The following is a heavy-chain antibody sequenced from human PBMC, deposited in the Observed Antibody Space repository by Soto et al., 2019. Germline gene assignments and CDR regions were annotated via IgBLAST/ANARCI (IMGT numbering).Heavy chain of an antibody. J-gene: IGHJ5*02. D-gene: IGHD3-22*01. V-gene: IGHV4-34*01. CDR3: ASSLGNSGYDDWFDP. Sequence: SETLSLTCAVYGGYFSGYYWTWIRQPPGTGLEWIGEINHSGSTNYNPSLKSRVTISVDTSKNQFSLKLSSVTAADTAVYYCASSLGNSGYDDWFDPWGQGTLVTVSS. CDR1: GGYFSGYY. CDR2: INHSGST.